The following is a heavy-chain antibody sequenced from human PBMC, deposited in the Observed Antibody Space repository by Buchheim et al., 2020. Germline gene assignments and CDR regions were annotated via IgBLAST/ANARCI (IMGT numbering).Heavy chain of an antibody. CDR1: GGSISNSAYF. V-gene: IGHV4-39*07. CDR2: IRYSGTT. CDR3: ARENRDGYRNDVDV. Sequence: QLQLQESGPGLVKPSETLSLTCTVSGGSISNSAYFWGWIRQPPGKGPEWIATIRYSGTTYFNPSLQNRVTISVDTSKNQFSLTLRSVTAADTALYYCARENRDGYRNDVDVWGQGTT. J-gene: IGHJ6*02. D-gene: IGHD5-24*01.